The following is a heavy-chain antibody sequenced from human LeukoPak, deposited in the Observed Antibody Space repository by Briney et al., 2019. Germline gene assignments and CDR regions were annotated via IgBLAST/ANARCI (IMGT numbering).Heavy chain of an antibody. D-gene: IGHD3-10*01. CDR3: ARDPNYYGSGTSYYYGMDV. CDR1: GVSISSGGYY. V-gene: IGHV4-31*03. Sequence: SQTLSLTCTVSGVSISSGGYYWSWIRQHPGKGLEWIGYIYYSGSTYYNPSLKSRVTISVDTSKNQFSLKLSSVTAADTAVYYCARDPNYYGSGTSYYYGMDVWGQGTTVTVSS. CDR2: IYYSGST. J-gene: IGHJ6*02.